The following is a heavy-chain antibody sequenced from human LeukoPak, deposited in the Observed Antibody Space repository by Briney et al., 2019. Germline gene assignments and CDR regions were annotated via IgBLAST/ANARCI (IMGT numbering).Heavy chain of an antibody. Sequence: PGGSLRLSCTASGFTFSSYWMHWVRQAPGKGLVWVSRIISDGSSTDYADSVKGRFTISRDNAKNTLYLQMNSLRAEDTAVYYCARTRAFDYWGQGTLVTVSS. CDR1: GFTFSSYW. V-gene: IGHV3-74*01. CDR3: ARTRAFDY. CDR2: IISDGSST. J-gene: IGHJ4*02.